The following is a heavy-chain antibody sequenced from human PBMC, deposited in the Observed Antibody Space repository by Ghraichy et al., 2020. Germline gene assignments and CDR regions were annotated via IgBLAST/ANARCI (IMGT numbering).Heavy chain of an antibody. Sequence: ASVKVSCKASGYTFTGYYMHWVRQAPGQGLEWMGWINPNSGGTNYAQKFQGRVTMTRDTSISTAYMELSRLRSDDTAVYYCAGLPSRFLEWPGTFDYWGQGTLVTVSS. CDR2: INPNSGGT. D-gene: IGHD3-3*01. CDR1: GYTFTGYY. J-gene: IGHJ4*02. V-gene: IGHV1-2*02. CDR3: AGLPSRFLEWPGTFDY.